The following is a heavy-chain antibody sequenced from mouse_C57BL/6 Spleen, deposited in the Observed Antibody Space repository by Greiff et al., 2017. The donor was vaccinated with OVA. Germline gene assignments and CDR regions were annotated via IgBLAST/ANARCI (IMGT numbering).Heavy chain of an antibody. D-gene: IGHD2-1*01. CDR1: GYTFTSYW. J-gene: IGHJ2*01. CDR3: AREGDLYYGNP. CDR2: IHPNSGST. V-gene: IGHV1-64*01. Sequence: QVQLKQPGAELVKPGASVELSCKASGYTFTSYWMHWVKQRPGQGLEWIGMIHPNSGSTNYNEKFKSKATLTVDKSSSTAYMQLSSLTSEDSAVYYCAREGDLYYGNPWGQGTTLTVSS.